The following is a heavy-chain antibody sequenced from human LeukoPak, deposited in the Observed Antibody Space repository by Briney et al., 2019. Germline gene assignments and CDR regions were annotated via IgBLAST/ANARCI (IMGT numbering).Heavy chain of an antibody. D-gene: IGHD6-19*01. Sequence: ASVKVSCKASGYTFTSYDINWVRQATGQGLEWMGGIIPIFGTANYAQKFQGRVTITADESTSTAYMELSSLRSEDTAVYYCARESLRSVAGHLNAFDIWGQGTMVTVSS. V-gene: IGHV1-69*13. J-gene: IGHJ3*02. CDR2: IIPIFGTA. CDR1: GYTFTSYD. CDR3: ARESLRSVAGHLNAFDI.